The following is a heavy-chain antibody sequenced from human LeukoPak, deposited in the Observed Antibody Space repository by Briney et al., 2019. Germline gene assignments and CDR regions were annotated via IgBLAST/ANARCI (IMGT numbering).Heavy chain of an antibody. Sequence: GGSLRLSCAASGFTFSDYWMSWVRQAPGKGLEWVSGISAGGDGTYHADPVKGRFTISRDNSKNTLYLQMNSLRAEDTAVYYCGGNSYGYALDYWGQGTLVTVSS. CDR3: GGNSYGYALDY. V-gene: IGHV3-23*01. D-gene: IGHD5-18*01. CDR1: GFTFSDYW. CDR2: ISAGGDGT. J-gene: IGHJ4*02.